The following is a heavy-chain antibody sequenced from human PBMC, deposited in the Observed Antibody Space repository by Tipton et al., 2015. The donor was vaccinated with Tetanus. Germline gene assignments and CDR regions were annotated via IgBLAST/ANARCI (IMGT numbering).Heavy chain of an antibody. CDR1: GGSISAYY. Sequence: TLSLTCSVSGGSISAYYWRWIRQSPGRGLEWIGQIYHSGGTDYNPALKSRVTMSVDVPKNQFSLRLRSVTAADTAVYYCARDTTRGGFDSWGQGALVTVSA. CDR3: ARDTTRGGFDS. CDR2: IYHSGGT. J-gene: IGHJ4*02. V-gene: IGHV4-59*01. D-gene: IGHD1-1*01.